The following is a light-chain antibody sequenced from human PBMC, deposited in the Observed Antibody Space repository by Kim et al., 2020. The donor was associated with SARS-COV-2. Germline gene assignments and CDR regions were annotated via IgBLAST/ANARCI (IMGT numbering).Light chain of an antibody. CDR1: HSVTNDC. CDR3: QQYGNSPVT. CDR2: GAY. J-gene: IGKJ2*01. V-gene: IGKV3-20*01. Sequence: ENVLTQSPGTLSLSPGEGATLACRASHSVTNDCLAWLQQKPGQPPRLLIYGAYNRATGIPDRFSGSGSGTDFTLTISRLEPEDFALYYCQQYGNSPVTFVQGTKLDI.